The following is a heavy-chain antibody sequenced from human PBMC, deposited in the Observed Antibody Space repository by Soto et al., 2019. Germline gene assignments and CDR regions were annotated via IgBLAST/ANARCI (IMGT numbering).Heavy chain of an antibody. CDR2: ISSSSSYI. CDR1: GFTFSSYS. V-gene: IGHV3-21*01. CDR3: ARDGTIFGVVFDY. D-gene: IGHD3-3*01. Sequence: GGSLRLSCAASGFTFSSYSMNWVRQAPGKGLEWVSSISSSSSYIYYADSVKGRFTISRDNAKNSLYLQMNSLRAEDTAVYYCARDGTIFGVVFDYWGQGTLVTVSS. J-gene: IGHJ4*02.